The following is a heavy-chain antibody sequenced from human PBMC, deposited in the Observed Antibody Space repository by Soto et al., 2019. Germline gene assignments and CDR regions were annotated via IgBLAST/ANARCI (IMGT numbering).Heavy chain of an antibody. V-gene: IGHV3-33*01. CDR1: GFTFSSYG. CDR2: IWDGGSNK. CDR3: ARAYGSGSYFDY. D-gene: IGHD3-10*01. Sequence: QVQLVESGGGVVQPGRSLRLSCAASGFTFSSYGMHWVRQAPGKGLEWVAVIWDGGSNKYYADSVKGRFTISRDNSKNTLYLQMNSLRAEDTAVYYCARAYGSGSYFDYWGQGTLVTVSS. J-gene: IGHJ4*02.